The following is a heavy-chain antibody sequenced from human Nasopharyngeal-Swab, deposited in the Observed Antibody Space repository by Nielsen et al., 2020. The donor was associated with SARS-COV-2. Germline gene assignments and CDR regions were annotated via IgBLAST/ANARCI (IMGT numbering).Heavy chain of an antibody. V-gene: IGHV3-48*02. D-gene: IGHD6-19*01. CDR1: GFAFSDYS. J-gene: IGHJ4*02. CDR3: ASSTIVVAGRGTLGASFDY. CDR2: ITSSSSTR. Sequence: GESLKISCAASGFAFSDYSMDWVRQAPGKGLEWVSYITSSSSTRYYADSVKGRFTISRDNAKNSLYLQMNSLRDEDTAVYYCASSTIVVAGRGTLGASFDYWGQGTLVTVSS.